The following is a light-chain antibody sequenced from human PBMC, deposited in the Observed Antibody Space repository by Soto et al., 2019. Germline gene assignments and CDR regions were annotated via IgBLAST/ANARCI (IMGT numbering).Light chain of an antibody. CDR2: EVN. V-gene: IGLV2-14*01. CDR3: SSYTTRSTLNMV. J-gene: IGLJ2*01. Sequence: QSVLTQPASVSGSPGQSITISCTGTSSDVGGYNYVSWYQQHPGKAPKLMIYEVNNRPSGVSNRFSGSKSGNTASLTISGLQAEDEADYYCSSYTTRSTLNMVFGGVPKLTVL. CDR1: SSDVGGYNY.